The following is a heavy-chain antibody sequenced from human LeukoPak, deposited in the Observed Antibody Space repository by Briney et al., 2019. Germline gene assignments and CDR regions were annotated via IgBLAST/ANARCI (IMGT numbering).Heavy chain of an antibody. D-gene: IGHD3-9*01. J-gene: IGHJ5*02. CDR2: INPNSGGT. CDR1: GYTFTGYY. Sequence: ASVKVSCKASGYTFTGYYMHWVRQAPGQGLEWMGWINPNSGGTNYAQKFQGRVTMTRDTSISTAYMELSRLRSDDTAVYYCARGPHYGILDWSSPHTPPFDPWGQGTLVTVSS. CDR3: ARGPHYGILDWSSPHTPPFDP. V-gene: IGHV1-2*02.